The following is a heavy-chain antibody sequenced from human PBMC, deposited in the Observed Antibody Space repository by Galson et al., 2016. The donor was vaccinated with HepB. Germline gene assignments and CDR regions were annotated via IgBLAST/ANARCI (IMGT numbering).Heavy chain of an antibody. Sequence: SLRLSCAASGFTFSDYAMNWVRQAPGKGLEWVSSISSDSFYIYYADSVKGRFTISRDNDKNSLYLHMNSLGAEDTAVYYCARDLGRSTSCYGYWGQGTLVTVSS. CDR1: GFTFSDYA. CDR3: ARDLGRSTSCYGY. V-gene: IGHV3-21*01. CDR2: ISSDSFYI. D-gene: IGHD2-2*01. J-gene: IGHJ4*02.